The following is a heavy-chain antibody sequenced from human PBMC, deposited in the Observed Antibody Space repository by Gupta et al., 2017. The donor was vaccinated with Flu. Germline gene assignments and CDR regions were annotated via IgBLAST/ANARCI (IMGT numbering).Heavy chain of an antibody. D-gene: IGHD5-18*01. V-gene: IGHV4-31*02. CDR2: INDSGST. Sequence: KGLEWIGFINDSGSTYYNPSLKSRVTMSVDTSKNQFSLNLISVTAADTAVYYCARDRRGYTYGTYFYYGLDVWGQGTTVTVSS. J-gene: IGHJ6*02. CDR3: ARDRRGYTYGTYFYYGLDV.